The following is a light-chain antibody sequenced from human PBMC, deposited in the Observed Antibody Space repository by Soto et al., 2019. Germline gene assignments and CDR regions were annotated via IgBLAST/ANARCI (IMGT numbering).Light chain of an antibody. CDR3: QQSYTPPLT. CDR1: KNITTT. V-gene: IGKV1-39*01. Sequence: DIQMTQSPCSRSAYVGDRVTITCWASKNITTTLCWYQQKPAKAPTLLIYAASTLQSGVPSSCSGSGSGTAYTITISSLQPEDFATSFCQQSYTPPLTFGQGTKVDIK. CDR2: AAS. J-gene: IGKJ1*01.